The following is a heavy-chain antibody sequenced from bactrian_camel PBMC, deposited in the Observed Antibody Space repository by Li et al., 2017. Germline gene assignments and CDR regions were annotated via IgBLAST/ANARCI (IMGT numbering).Heavy chain of an antibody. Sequence: HVQLVESGGGSVQTGGSLRLSCAVPGAYFSVGCLGWFRQAPQKEREGLASIDDDDNPTYADSVRGRFTMSKDNAKNTLYLQMESLKPEDSAMYYCAATAVDVAYCNDAYWYNYRGQGTQVTVS. CDR3: AATAVDVAYCNDAYWYNY. CDR2: IDDDDNP. D-gene: IGHD3*01. J-gene: IGHJ4*01. CDR1: GAYFSVGC. V-gene: IGHV3S53*01.